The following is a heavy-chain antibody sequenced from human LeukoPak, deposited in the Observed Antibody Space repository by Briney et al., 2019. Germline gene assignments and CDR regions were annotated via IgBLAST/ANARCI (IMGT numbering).Heavy chain of an antibody. J-gene: IGHJ4*02. D-gene: IGHD3-22*01. CDR1: GFTFSSYG. CDR3: ANRDSRKYYFDY. CDR2: ISGSGGST. Sequence: GGSLRLSCAASGFTFSSYGMSWVRQAPGKGLEWVSAISGSGGSTYYADSVKGRFTISRDNSKNTLYLQMSSLRAEDTAVYYCANRDSRKYYFDYWGQGTLVTVSS. V-gene: IGHV3-23*01.